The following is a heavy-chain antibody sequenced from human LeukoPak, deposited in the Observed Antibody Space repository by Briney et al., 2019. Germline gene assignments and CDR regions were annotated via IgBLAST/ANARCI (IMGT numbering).Heavy chain of an antibody. CDR3: ARDGYSGYDLAVAGTFSAFDI. Sequence: ASVKVSCKASGGTFSSYAISWVRQAPGQGLEWMGWISAYNGNTNYAQKLQGRVTMTTDTSTSTAYMELRSLRSDDTAVYYCARDGYSGYDLAVAGTFSAFDIWGQGTMVTVSS. V-gene: IGHV1-18*01. CDR2: ISAYNGNT. D-gene: IGHD5-12*01. J-gene: IGHJ3*02. CDR1: GGTFSSYA.